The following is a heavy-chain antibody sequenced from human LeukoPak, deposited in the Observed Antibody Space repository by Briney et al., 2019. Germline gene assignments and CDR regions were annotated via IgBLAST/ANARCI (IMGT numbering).Heavy chain of an antibody. CDR3: ARERVVGAKAVAFDI. D-gene: IGHD1-26*01. J-gene: IGHJ3*02. Sequence: PSETLSLTCAVSGGSISSRNWWSWVRQPPLKGLEWIGEIYHSGTTNYNPSLKSRVTISVDRSKNQFSLNLTSVTAADTAIYYCARERVVGAKAVAFDIWGQGTMITVSS. CDR1: GGSISSRNW. CDR2: IYHSGTT. V-gene: IGHV4-4*02.